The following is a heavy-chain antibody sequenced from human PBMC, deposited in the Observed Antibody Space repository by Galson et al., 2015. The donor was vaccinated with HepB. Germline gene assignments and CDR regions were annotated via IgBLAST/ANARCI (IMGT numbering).Heavy chain of an antibody. J-gene: IGHJ4*02. V-gene: IGHV3-23*01. D-gene: IGHD3-22*01. CDR2: ISGSGGST. CDR1: GFTFSSYA. CDR3: AKITKIDYYDSSGWYYFDY. Sequence: SLRLSCAASGFTFSSYAMSWVRQAPGKGLEWVSAISGSGGSTYYADSVKGRFTISRDNSKNTLYLQMNSLRAEDTAVYYCAKITKIDYYDSSGWYYFDYWGQGTLVTVSS.